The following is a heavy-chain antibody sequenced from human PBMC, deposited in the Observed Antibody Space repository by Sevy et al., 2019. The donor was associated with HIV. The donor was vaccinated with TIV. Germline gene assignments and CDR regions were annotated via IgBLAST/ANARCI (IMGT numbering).Heavy chain of an antibody. J-gene: IGHJ4*02. CDR3: ARGGYYYDNAAYYALDS. D-gene: IGHD3-22*01. Sequence: GGSLRLSCAATGFTFSNYAMHWVRQAPGKGMEWVAIRGSDGAYQYHGDSVKGRFTISRDNSKNTLYLQMNNVRVEDTAVYYCARGGYYYDNAAYYALDSWGQGTLVTVSS. V-gene: IGHV3-33*01. CDR1: GFTFSNYA. CDR2: RGSDGAYQ.